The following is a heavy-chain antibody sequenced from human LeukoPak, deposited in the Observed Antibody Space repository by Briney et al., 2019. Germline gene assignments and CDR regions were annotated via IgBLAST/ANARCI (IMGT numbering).Heavy chain of an antibody. Sequence: GASVKDSCKTSGYTFTTYGISWVRQAPGQELEWMGWISAYNGNTNYAQKLQGRVTMTTDTYTSTAYKVLRSLRSDDTAVYYCARAYLPGYGMDVWGQGTTVTVSS. J-gene: IGHJ6*02. CDR2: ISAYNGNT. CDR3: ARAYLPGYGMDV. CDR1: GYTFTTYG. V-gene: IGHV1-18*04.